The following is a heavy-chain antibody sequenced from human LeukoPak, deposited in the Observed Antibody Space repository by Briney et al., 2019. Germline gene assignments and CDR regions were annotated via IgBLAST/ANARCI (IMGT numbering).Heavy chain of an antibody. CDR2: ISAYNGNT. D-gene: IGHD2-21*02. CDR3: AREVVSATHLDY. J-gene: IGHJ4*02. Sequence: ASVKVSCKASGYTFTSYGVSWVRQAPGQGLEWMGWISAYNGNTNYAQKLQGRVTMTTDTSTSTAYMELRSLRSDDTAVYYCAREVVSATHLDYWGQGTLVTVSS. CDR1: GYTFTSYG. V-gene: IGHV1-18*01.